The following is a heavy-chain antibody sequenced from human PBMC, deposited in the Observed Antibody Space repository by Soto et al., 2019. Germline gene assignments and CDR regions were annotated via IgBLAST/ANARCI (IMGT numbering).Heavy chain of an antibody. V-gene: IGHV4-30-2*01. CDR1: GGSITSGNTYS. Sequence: QLQLQESGSGLVKPSQTLSLTRAVSGGSITSGNTYSWSWIRQPPGKGLEWIGSISHTGSTSYNPSLKSRVSMSVDKSKNQFSLKLSSVTAADMAVYYCARAVTPYFGTWFDPWGQGTLVTVSS. D-gene: IGHD3-10*01. CDR2: ISHTGST. J-gene: IGHJ5*02. CDR3: ARAVTPYFGTWFDP.